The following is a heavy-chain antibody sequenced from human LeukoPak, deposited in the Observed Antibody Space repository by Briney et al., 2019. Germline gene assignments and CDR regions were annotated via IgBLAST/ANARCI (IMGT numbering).Heavy chain of an antibody. J-gene: IGHJ4*02. D-gene: IGHD5-24*01. V-gene: IGHV3-53*01. Sequence: PGGSLRLSCTASEFTVSRNYMLWVRQAPEKGLEWVSLIFSNGDTHYADSVKGRFTISRDTSKNTVSLQMNSLRVEDTAMYYCTRDQMNYWGQGTLVTVSS. CDR1: EFTVSRNY. CDR3: TRDQMNY. CDR2: IFSNGDT.